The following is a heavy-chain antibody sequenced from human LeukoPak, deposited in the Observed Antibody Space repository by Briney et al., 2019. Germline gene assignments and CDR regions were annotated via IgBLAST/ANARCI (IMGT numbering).Heavy chain of an antibody. CDR2: INWNGGST. CDR3: ARDGGYCGGDCYWDY. Sequence: GGSLRLSCAASGFTFDDYGMSWVRQAPGKGLEWVSGINWNGGSTGYADSVKGRFTISRDNAKNSLYLQMNRLRAEDTALYYCARDGGYCGGDCYWDYWGQGTLVTVSS. D-gene: IGHD2-21*02. J-gene: IGHJ4*02. V-gene: IGHV3-20*04. CDR1: GFTFDDYG.